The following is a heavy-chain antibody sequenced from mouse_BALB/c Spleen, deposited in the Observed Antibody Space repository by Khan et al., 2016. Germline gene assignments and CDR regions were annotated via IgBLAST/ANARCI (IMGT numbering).Heavy chain of an antibody. CDR2: IHPANGSS. CDR1: GFNFNDSS. J-gene: IGHJ1*01. D-gene: IGHD1-2*01. Sequence: VQLLQSGAELVKPGASVKLSCTASGFNFNDSSMHWVKQSPEQGLEWIGRIHPANGSSKSDSKFPGKATITADTYSNKAYLQLTSLTTEDAAVYYCAMHYYGYWYFDVWCAGTTVTVSS. V-gene: IGHV14-3*02. CDR3: AMHYYGYWYFDV.